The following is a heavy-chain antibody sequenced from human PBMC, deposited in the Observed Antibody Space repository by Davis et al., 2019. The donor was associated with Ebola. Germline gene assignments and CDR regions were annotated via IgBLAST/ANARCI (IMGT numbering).Heavy chain of an antibody. CDR3: ARGYCSSASCSFYYFDD. Sequence: PSETLSLTCSVYGVSFSDSYYSWIRQSPGKGLEWIGEIHHSGSTNYNPSLKSRVTTSVDESKNQFSLKLSSVTAADTAVYYCARGYCSSASCSFYYFDDWGQGTLVTVSS. V-gene: IGHV4-34*01. D-gene: IGHD2-2*01. CDR2: IHHSGST. J-gene: IGHJ4*02. CDR1: GVSFSDSY.